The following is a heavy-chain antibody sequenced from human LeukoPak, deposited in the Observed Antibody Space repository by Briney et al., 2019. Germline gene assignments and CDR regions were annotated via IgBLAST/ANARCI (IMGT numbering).Heavy chain of an antibody. D-gene: IGHD1-26*01. J-gene: IGHJ4*02. Sequence: GRSLRLSCVASGFTFDEYAMHWVRQAPGKGPEWVSGITWNSGRVDYADSVQGRFTISRDNAQNSLYLQMNSLRAEDTAIYYCVRDRGTYRPIDYWGQGTLVTASS. CDR3: VRDRGTYRPIDY. CDR1: GFTFDEYA. V-gene: IGHV3-9*01. CDR2: ITWNSGRV.